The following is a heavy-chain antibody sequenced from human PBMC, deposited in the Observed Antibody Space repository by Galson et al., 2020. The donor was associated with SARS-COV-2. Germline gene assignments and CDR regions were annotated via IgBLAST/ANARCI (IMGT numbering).Heavy chain of an antibody. CDR1: GFTFSRYW. CDR2: INSDGSST. Sequence: GGSLRLSCAASGFTFSRYWMHWVRQAPGKGLVWVSRINSDGSSTSYADSVKGRFTISRDNAKNTLYLQMNSLRAEDTAVYYCARGWGDYGDYGFDYWGQGTLVTVSS. J-gene: IGHJ4*02. CDR3: ARGWGDYGDYGFDY. V-gene: IGHV3-74*01. D-gene: IGHD4-17*01.